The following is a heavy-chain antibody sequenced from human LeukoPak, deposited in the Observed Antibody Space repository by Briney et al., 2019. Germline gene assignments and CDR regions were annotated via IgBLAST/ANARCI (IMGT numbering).Heavy chain of an antibody. CDR1: GFTVSSNY. CDR3: AMATWVGGLDY. CDR2: IYRGGST. Sequence: GGSLRLSCAASGFTVSSNYMSWVRQAPGKGLEWVSVIYRGGSTYYADSVKGRFTISRDNSKNTLYLQMNNLRAVDTAVYYCAMATWVGGLDYWGQGTLVTVSS. V-gene: IGHV3-66*01. D-gene: IGHD1-26*01. J-gene: IGHJ4*02.